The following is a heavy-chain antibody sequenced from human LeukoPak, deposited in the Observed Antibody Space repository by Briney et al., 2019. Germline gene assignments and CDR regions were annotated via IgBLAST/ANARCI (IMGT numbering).Heavy chain of an antibody. CDR1: GGSISSYY. D-gene: IGHD3-9*01. J-gene: IGHJ3*02. CDR3: ARQGYDILTGYIDAFDI. V-gene: IGHV4-59*08. CDR2: ISYSGST. Sequence: SETLSLTCTVSGGSISSYYWSWIRQPPGKGLEWIGYISYSGSTNYNPSLKSRVTISIDTSKNQFSLRLRSVTAADTAIYYCARQGYDILTGYIDAFDIWGQGTMVTVSS.